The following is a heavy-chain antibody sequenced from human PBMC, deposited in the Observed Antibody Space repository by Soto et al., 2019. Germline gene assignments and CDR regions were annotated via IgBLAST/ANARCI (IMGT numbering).Heavy chain of an antibody. CDR2: LSGSGGST. Sequence: VQLLESGGGLVQPGGSLRLSCAASGFTFSNYAMNWVRQAPGKGLEWGSGLSGSGGSTYYADSVKGRFTISRDNSKNALFQQMNSLRVEDTAVYYCAKDRVFWSGFYPASGQDVWGQGSTVTVSS. J-gene: IGHJ6*02. V-gene: IGHV3-23*01. D-gene: IGHD3-3*01. CDR3: AKDRVFWSGFYPASGQDV. CDR1: GFTFSNYA.